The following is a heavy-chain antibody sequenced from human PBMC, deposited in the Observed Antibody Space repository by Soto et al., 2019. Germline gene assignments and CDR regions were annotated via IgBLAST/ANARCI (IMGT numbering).Heavy chain of an antibody. CDR3: TRDPNGDHVGAFDF. Sequence: GGSLRLSCTTSNFIFSTYAMTWIRQGPGGRLEWVASIHTTGDRIAYADSLRGRFTVSRDNSENTLSLQMNSLRAEDTAIYYCTRDPNGDHVGAFDFWDQGTMVTVSS. CDR1: NFIFSTYA. V-gene: IGHV3-23*01. CDR2: IHTTGDRI. J-gene: IGHJ3*01. D-gene: IGHD4-17*01.